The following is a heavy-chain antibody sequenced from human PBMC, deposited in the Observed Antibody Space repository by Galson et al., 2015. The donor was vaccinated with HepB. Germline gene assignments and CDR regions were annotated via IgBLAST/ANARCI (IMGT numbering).Heavy chain of an antibody. CDR1: GFTFSRDA. D-gene: IGHD2-2*01. Sequence: SLRLSCAASGFTFSRDAMSWVRQAPGKGLEWVSTISHSGDNTFYIDAVKGRFTISRDNSKNTLFLQMDSLRAEGTAVYFCAKEYYQQIFHYWGQGALVTVSS. V-gene: IGHV3-23*01. CDR2: ISHSGDNT. CDR3: AKEYYQQIFHY. J-gene: IGHJ4*02.